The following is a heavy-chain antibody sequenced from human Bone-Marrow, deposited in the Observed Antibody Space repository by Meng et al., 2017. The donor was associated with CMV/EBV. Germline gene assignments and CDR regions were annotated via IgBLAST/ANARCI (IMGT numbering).Heavy chain of an antibody. Sequence: ASVKVSCKASGYSFSDYQMHWVRQAPGQGLEWMGWINPKSGGTYYAQKLQGRVTMTRDTSSGTVSLDLRRLRSYDTAVYYCARVYIVLMVVAPGGMDVWRQGTTVTVSS. CDR2: INPKSGGT. CDR3: ARVYIVLMVVAPGGMDV. J-gene: IGHJ6*02. D-gene: IGHD2-8*01. CDR1: GYSFSDYQ. V-gene: IGHV1-2*02.